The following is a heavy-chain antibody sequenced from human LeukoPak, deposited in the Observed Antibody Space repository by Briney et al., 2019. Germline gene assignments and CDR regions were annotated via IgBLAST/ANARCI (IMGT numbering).Heavy chain of an antibody. Sequence: GGSLRLSCAAPGFSLSDFGTHWVRQAPGKGLEWVAVMSSDERNQYYADSVQGRFTLSRDNSRNTLFLQMNSLRVEDTAVYYCAIGGLTTIDYWGQGTLVAVSS. D-gene: IGHD2-21*02. CDR3: AIGGLTTIDY. CDR1: GFSLSDFG. V-gene: IGHV3-30*03. J-gene: IGHJ4*02. CDR2: MSSDERNQ.